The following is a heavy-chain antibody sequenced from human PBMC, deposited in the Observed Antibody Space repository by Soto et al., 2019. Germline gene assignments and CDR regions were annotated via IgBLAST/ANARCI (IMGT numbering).Heavy chain of an antibody. J-gene: IGHJ4*02. CDR2: IIPLFGMT. CDR1: GGIFNRYS. V-gene: IGHV1-69*02. D-gene: IGHD2-2*01. CDR3: AAFYGGDCTTTTCYGDFDY. Sequence: QVQLVPSGAEVKKPGSSVKVSCKASGGIFNRYSVSWVRQAPGQGLEWMGRIIPLFGMTNYAQKFQGRVMITADKSSNTAYKEVNGLRSEDTTLYYSAAFYGGDCTTTTCYGDFDYWGQGTLVTVTS.